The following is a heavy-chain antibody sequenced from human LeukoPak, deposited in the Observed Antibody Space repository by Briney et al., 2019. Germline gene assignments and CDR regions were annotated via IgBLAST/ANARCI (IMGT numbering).Heavy chain of an antibody. V-gene: IGHV1-69*04. J-gene: IGHJ6*02. CDR2: IIPIFGIA. CDR3: ARGLADTAMVSRGSIYYYYGMDV. CDR1: GGTFSSYA. D-gene: IGHD5-18*01. Sequence: SVKVSCKASGGTFSSYAIRWVRQAPGQGLEWMGRIIPIFGIANYAQKFQGRVTITADKSTSTAYMELSSLRSEDTAVYYCARGLADTAMVSRGSIYYYYGMDVWGQGTTVTVSS.